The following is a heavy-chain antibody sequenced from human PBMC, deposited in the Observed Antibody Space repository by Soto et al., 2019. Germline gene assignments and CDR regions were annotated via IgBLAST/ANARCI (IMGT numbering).Heavy chain of an antibody. CDR1: GFTFSSYG. D-gene: IGHD3-10*01. J-gene: IGHJ6*02. V-gene: IGHV3-30*18. CDR2: ISYDGSNK. CDR3: AKEDTDTGELWFGELRYYYGMDV. Sequence: GGSLRLSCAASGFTFSSYGMHWVRQAPGKGLEWVAVISYDGSNKYYADSVKGRFTISRDNSKNTLYLQMNSLRAEDTAVYYCAKEDTDTGELWFGELRYYYGMDVWGQGTTVTVSS.